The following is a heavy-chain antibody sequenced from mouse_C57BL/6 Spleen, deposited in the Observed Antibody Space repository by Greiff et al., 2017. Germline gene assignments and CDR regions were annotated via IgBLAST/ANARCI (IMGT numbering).Heavy chain of an antibody. Sequence: QVQLQQPGAELVRPGSSVKLSCKASGYTFTSYWMDWVKQRPGQGLEWIGNIYPSDSEPHYNQKFKDKATLTVDKSSSTAYMQLSSLTSEDSAVYYCARSKSSGYDAWFAYRGQETLVTVSA. V-gene: IGHV1-61*01. CDR1: GYTFTSYW. CDR2: IYPSDSEP. D-gene: IGHD3-2*02. J-gene: IGHJ3*01. CDR3: ARSKSSGYDAWFAY.